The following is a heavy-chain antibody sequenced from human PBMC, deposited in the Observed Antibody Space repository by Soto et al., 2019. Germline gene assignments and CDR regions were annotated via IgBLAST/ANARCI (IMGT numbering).Heavy chain of an antibody. J-gene: IGHJ5*02. Sequence: SVKVSCKASGGTFSSYAISWVRQAPGQGLEWMGGIIPIFGTANYAQKFQGRVTITADESTSTAYMELSSLRSEDTAVYYCAIPSRRGTRNWFDPWGQGTLVTVSS. CDR2: IIPIFGTA. CDR3: AIPSRRGTRNWFDP. CDR1: GGTFSSYA. V-gene: IGHV1-69*13. D-gene: IGHD1-1*01.